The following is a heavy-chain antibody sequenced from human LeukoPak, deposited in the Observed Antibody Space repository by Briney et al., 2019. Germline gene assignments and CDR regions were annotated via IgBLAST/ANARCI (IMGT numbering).Heavy chain of an antibody. Sequence: PGGSLRLSCATSGFTFGGYGMHWVRQAPGKGLEWVTVIWSDGSNKYYADSVKGRFTISRDNSKNTLYLQMNSLRAEDTAVYYCARDARIDYWGQGTLVTVSS. V-gene: IGHV3-33*01. J-gene: IGHJ4*02. CDR2: IWSDGSNK. D-gene: IGHD6-6*01. CDR1: GFTFGGYG. CDR3: ARDARIDY.